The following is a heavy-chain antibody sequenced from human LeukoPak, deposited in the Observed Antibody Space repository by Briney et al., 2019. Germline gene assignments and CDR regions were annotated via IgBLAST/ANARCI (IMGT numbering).Heavy chain of an antibody. D-gene: IGHD6-19*01. J-gene: IGHJ3*02. CDR2: MNSNSGNT. Sequence: ASVKVSCKASGYTFTSYDINWVRQATGQGLEWMGWMNSNSGNTGYAQKFQGRVTMTRNTSISTAYMELSSLRSEDTAVYYCARFIAVESSDDIWGQGTMVTVSS. CDR3: ARFIAVESSDDI. V-gene: IGHV1-8*01. CDR1: GYTFTSYD.